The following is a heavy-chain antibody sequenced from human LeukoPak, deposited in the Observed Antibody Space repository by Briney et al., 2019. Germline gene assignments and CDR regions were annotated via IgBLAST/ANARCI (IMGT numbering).Heavy chain of an antibody. V-gene: IGHV3-21*01. J-gene: IGHJ4*02. CDR2: ISSSSSYI. CDR1: GFTFSSYS. Sequence: GGSLRLSCAASGFTFSSYSMNWVRQAPGKGLEWVSSISSSSSYIYYADSVKGRITISRDNAKNSLYLQMNSLRAEDTAVYYCARDSIAAAGIPIDYWGQGTLVTVSS. CDR3: ARDSIAAAGIPIDY. D-gene: IGHD6-13*01.